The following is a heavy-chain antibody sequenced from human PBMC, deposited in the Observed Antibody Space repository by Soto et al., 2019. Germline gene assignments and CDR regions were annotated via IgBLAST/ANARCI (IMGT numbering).Heavy chain of an antibody. D-gene: IGHD6-19*01. CDR2: INVGNGNT. J-gene: IGHJ6*02. V-gene: IGHV1-3*01. Sequence: ASVKVSCKASGYTFTSYAMHWVRQAPGQRLEWMGRINVGNGNTKYSQKFQGRVTITRDTSASTAYMELSSLRSEDTAVDYCGRGVSSRCYYYYGLDVWGQGPRATASS. CDR1: GYTFTSYA. CDR3: GRGVSSRCYYYYGLDV.